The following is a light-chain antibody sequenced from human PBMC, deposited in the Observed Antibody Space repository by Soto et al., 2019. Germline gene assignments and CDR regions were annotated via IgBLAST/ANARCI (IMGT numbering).Light chain of an antibody. CDR3: LIYYGGAWV. V-gene: IGLV7-43*01. Sequence: QSVVTQEPSLTVSPGGTVTLTCASSTGVVTTDYYPNWFQQKPGQPPRSSIYSTTNRHSWTPARFSGSLLGGKAALTLSGVQPEDEAEYDCLIYYGGAWVFGGGTKLTVL. J-gene: IGLJ3*02. CDR2: STT. CDR1: TGVVTTDYY.